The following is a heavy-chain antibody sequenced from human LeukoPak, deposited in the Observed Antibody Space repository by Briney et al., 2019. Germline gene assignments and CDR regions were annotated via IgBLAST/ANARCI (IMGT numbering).Heavy chain of an antibody. CDR3: ARDGYCSGGSCYAPGAFDI. Sequence: GGSLRLSCAASGFTFSSYAMHWVRQAPGKGLEWVAVISYDGSNKYYADSVKGRFTISRDNSKNTLYLQMNSLRAEDTAVYYCARDGYCSGGSCYAPGAFDIWGQGTMVTVSS. J-gene: IGHJ3*02. CDR2: ISYDGSNK. V-gene: IGHV3-30-3*01. D-gene: IGHD2-15*01. CDR1: GFTFSSYA.